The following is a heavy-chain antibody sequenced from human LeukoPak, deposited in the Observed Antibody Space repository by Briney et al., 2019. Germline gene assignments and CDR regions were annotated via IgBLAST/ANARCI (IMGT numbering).Heavy chain of an antibody. Sequence: GGSLRLSCAASGFAFSSYSMNWVRKAPGKGLEWVSSISSSSSYIYYADSVKGRFTISRDNAKNSLYLQMNSLRAEDTAVYYCARDRSRYSSPFDYWGQGTLVTVSS. V-gene: IGHV3-21*01. CDR1: GFAFSSYS. CDR2: ISSSSSYI. D-gene: IGHD5-18*01. CDR3: ARDRSRYSSPFDY. J-gene: IGHJ4*02.